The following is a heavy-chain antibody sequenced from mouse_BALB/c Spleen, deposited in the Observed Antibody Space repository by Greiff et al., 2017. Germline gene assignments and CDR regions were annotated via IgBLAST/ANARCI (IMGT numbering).Heavy chain of an antibody. D-gene: IGHD1-2*01. Sequence: EVQGVESGPGLVKPSQSLSLTCTVTGYSITSDYAWNWIRQFPGNKLEWMGYISYSGSTSYNPSLKSRISITRDTSKNQFFLQLNSVTTEDTATYYCARGGITAAPGYYFDYWGQGTTLTVSS. CDR2: ISYSGST. CDR1: GYSITSDYA. CDR3: ARGGITAAPGYYFDY. V-gene: IGHV3-2*02. J-gene: IGHJ2*01.